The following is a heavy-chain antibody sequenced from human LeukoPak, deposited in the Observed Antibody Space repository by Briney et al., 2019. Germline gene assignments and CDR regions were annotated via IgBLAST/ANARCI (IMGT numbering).Heavy chain of an antibody. CDR3: ARGSPNYYDFWSGYLVPLVSWFDP. Sequence: SETLSLTCAVYGGSFSGYYWSWIRQPPGKGLEWIGEINHSGSTNYNPSLKSRVTISVDTSKNQFSLKLSSVTAADTAVYYCARGSPNYYDFWSGYLVPLVSWFDPWGQRTLVTVSS. J-gene: IGHJ5*02. CDR2: INHSGST. D-gene: IGHD3-3*01. V-gene: IGHV4-34*01. CDR1: GGSFSGYY.